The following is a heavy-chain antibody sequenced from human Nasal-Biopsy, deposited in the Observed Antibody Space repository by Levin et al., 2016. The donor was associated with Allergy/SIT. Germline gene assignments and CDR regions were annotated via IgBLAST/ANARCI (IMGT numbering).Heavy chain of an antibody. J-gene: IGHJ6*02. CDR1: GFIFSDFY. Sequence: GESLKISCAASGFIFSDFYMSWIRQAPGKGLEWVSYSSSSGSDTNYAESVKGRFTISRDNAKNSLFLQMNSLRAEDTAVYYCAREWGRARYGMDVWGQGTTVTVSS. D-gene: IGHD3-16*01. V-gene: IGHV3-11*06. CDR3: AREWGRARYGMDV. CDR2: SSSSGSDT.